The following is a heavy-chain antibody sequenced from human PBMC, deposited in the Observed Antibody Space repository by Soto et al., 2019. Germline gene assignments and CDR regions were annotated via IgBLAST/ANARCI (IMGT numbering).Heavy chain of an antibody. CDR1: GFTFRRYV. V-gene: IGHV3-33*05. CDR3: ARWGTTGGLDV. Sequence: QVQLVESGGGGVQPGTSLRLSCVGSGFTFRRYVIHWVRQAPGKGLEWVALTSYDGSNNFYGDSVKGRFTISRHNSRNTVELQMDSLRFEDTALYYGARWGTTGGLDVWGQGTLVSVSS. J-gene: IGHJ4*02. D-gene: IGHD3-16*01. CDR2: TSYDGSNN.